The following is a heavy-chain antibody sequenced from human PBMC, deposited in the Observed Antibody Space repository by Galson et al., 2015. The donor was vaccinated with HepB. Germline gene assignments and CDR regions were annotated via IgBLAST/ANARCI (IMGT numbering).Heavy chain of an antibody. D-gene: IGHD6-13*01. CDR2: ISYDGSNK. Sequence: SLRLSCAASGFTFSSYGMHWVRQAPGKGLEWVAVISYDGSNKYYADSVKGRFTISRDNSKNTLYLQMNSLRAEDTAVYYCAKELRIIAAAGTYYYYYGMDVWGQGTTVTVSS. V-gene: IGHV3-30*18. J-gene: IGHJ6*02. CDR3: AKELRIIAAAGTYYYYYGMDV. CDR1: GFTFSSYG.